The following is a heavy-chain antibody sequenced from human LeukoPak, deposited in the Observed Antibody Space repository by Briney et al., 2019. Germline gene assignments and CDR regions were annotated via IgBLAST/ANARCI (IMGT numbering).Heavy chain of an antibody. D-gene: IGHD3-10*01. Sequence: PGGSLRLSCAASGFTFSSYEMNWVRQAPGKGLEWVSYISSSGSTIYYADSVKGRFTISRDNSKNTLYPQMNSLRAEDTAVYYCAIPIISPLLWFGELSRGIFDYWGQGTLVTVSS. CDR3: AIPIISPLLWFGELSRGIFDY. V-gene: IGHV3-48*03. CDR1: GFTFSSYE. CDR2: ISSSGSTI. J-gene: IGHJ4*02.